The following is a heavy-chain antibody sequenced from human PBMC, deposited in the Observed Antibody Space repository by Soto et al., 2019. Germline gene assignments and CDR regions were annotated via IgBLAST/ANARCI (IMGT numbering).Heavy chain of an antibody. J-gene: IGHJ4*02. CDR3: ARAPETPPIVRVVVPSLFAS. CDR2: MYYSRSV. CDR1: GGSIIGGGSY. V-gene: IGHV4-31*03. Sequence: QVQLQESCPGLVKPSQTLSLTFTLSGGSIIGGGSYWSWMSQRHGNSLEWFGYMYYSRSVYSNPSLKARVMISSDTSKNQFSLRVSSVTAEDTAVYYCARAPETPPIVRVVVPSLFASCCPGTLVTVSS. D-gene: IGHD3-16*02.